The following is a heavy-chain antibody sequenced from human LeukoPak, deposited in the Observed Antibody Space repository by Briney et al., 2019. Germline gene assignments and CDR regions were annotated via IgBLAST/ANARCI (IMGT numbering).Heavy chain of an antibody. CDR3: ARARQLWLPYFDY. J-gene: IGHJ4*02. CDR2: IYYSGST. D-gene: IGHD5-18*01. Sequence: PSETLSLTCTVSGGSISSSSYYWGWIRQPPGKGLEWIGSIYYSGSTYYNSSLKSRVTVSVDTSKNQFSLKLSSVTAADTAVYYCARARQLWLPYFDYWGQGTLVTVSS. V-gene: IGHV4-39*01. CDR1: GGSISSSSYY.